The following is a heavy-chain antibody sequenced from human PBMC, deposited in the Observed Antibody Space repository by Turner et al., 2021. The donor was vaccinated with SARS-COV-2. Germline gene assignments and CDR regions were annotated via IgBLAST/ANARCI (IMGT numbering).Heavy chain of an antibody. CDR1: GYSLTVLS. CDR3: ATGVAVAGTTSEYYYYYGMDV. J-gene: IGHJ6*02. Sequence: KVSGYSLTVLSIHWVRQAPGKGLEWMGGFDPEDGETLYAQRFQGRVTMTEDTSADTAYIELSSLRSEDTAQYYCATGVAVAGTTSEYYYYYGMDVWGQGTTVTVSS. CDR2: FDPEDGET. D-gene: IGHD6-19*01. V-gene: IGHV1-24*01.